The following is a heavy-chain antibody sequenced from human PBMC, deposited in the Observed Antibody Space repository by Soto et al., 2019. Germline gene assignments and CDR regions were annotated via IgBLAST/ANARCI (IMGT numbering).Heavy chain of an antibody. V-gene: IGHV1-2*04. J-gene: IGHJ4*02. Sequence: ASVKVSCKASGYTFTGYYMHWVRQAPGQGLEWMGWINPNSGGTNYAQKFQGWVTMTRDTSISTAYMELSRLRSDDTAVYYCARGKSGYYPYFDNWGQGTLVTVSS. CDR1: GYTFTGYY. D-gene: IGHD3-22*01. CDR2: INPNSGGT. CDR3: ARGKSGYYPYFDN.